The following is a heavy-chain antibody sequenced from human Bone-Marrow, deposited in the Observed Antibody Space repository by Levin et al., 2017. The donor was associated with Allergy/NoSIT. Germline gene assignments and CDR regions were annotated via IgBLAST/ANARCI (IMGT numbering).Heavy chain of an antibody. CDR1: GFSLSTSGMC. J-gene: IGHJ4*02. Sequence: QTLSLTCTFSGFSLSTSGMCVSWIRQPPGKALEWLALIDWDDDKYYSTSLKTRLTISKDTSKNQVVLTMTNMDPVDTATYYCARIRYCSGGSCYYYYFDYWGQGTLVTVSS. CDR3: ARIRYCSGGSCYYYYFDY. V-gene: IGHV2-70*01. CDR2: IDWDDDK. D-gene: IGHD2-15*01.